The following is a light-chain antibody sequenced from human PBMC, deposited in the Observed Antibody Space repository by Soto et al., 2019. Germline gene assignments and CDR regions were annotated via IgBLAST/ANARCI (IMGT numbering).Light chain of an antibody. CDR3: QQYYSTLRT. CDR1: QSVLYSSNNKNY. J-gene: IGKJ1*01. Sequence: DIVMTQSPDSLAVSLGERATINCKSSQSVLYSSNNKNYLAWYQQKPGQPPKLLIYWASTRESGVADRFSGSGSGTDFPLTISSLQAEDVAVYYCQQYYSTLRTFGQGTKVEIK. V-gene: IGKV4-1*01. CDR2: WAS.